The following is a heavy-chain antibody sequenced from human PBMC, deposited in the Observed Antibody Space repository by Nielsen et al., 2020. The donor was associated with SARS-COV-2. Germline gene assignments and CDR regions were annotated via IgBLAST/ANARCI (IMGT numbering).Heavy chain of an antibody. J-gene: IGHJ4*02. Sequence: GESLKISCAASGFTFSSYAMSWVRQAPGKGLEWVANIKQDGSEKYYGDSVKGRFTISRDNAKSSLYLQMNSLRAEDTAFYYCAADRSVVGTMGEFDYWGQGTLVTVSS. CDR3: AADRSVVGTMGEFDY. CDR2: IKQDGSEK. V-gene: IGHV3-7*03. D-gene: IGHD1-26*01. CDR1: GFTFSSYA.